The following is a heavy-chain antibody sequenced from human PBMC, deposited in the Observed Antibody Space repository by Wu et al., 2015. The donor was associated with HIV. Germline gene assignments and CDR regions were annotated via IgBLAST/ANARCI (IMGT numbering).Heavy chain of an antibody. V-gene: IGHV1-8*03. CDR2: MNPNSGNT. CDR3: AREWSSNDAFDM. Sequence: QVQLVQSGAEVKKPGASVKVSCKASGYTFTSFDINWVRQATGQGLEWMGWMNPNSGNTGYAQKFQGRVTITRSTSLSTAYMELSRLRADDTAMYYCAREWSSNDAFDMWGQGTMVSVSS. J-gene: IGHJ3*02. D-gene: IGHD2-15*01. CDR1: GYTFTSFD.